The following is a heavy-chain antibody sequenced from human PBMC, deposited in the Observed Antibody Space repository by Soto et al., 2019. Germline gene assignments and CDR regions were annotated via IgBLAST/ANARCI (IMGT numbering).Heavy chain of an antibody. CDR2: ISPTGDRA. Sequence: EVQLVESGGGLVQPGGSLRLSCAASGLNLSPYPMNWVRQAPGKGPEWVSYISPTGDRAEYVDSVKGRFTISRDNARNSLYLQMNSLKVEDTALYYCARYHYGPEDYWGQGTLVSVSS. CDR3: ARYHYGPEDY. V-gene: IGHV3-48*01. CDR1: GLNLSPYP. J-gene: IGHJ4*02. D-gene: IGHD3-16*01.